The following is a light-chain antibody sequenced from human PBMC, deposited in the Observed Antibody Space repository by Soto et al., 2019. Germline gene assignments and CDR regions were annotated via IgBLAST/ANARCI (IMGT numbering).Light chain of an antibody. J-gene: IGKJ2*01. CDR3: KQYGNTPPFYT. V-gene: IGKV3-20*01. Sequence: EIVLTQSPGTLSLSPGDRATLSCRASQTIDRRYLSWYQQKPGQAPRLLISAASSRATGVPDRFSGSGSGTDFNLTISRLEPEDFAVYYCKQYGNTPPFYTFAQGTRLEI. CDR2: AAS. CDR1: QTIDRRY.